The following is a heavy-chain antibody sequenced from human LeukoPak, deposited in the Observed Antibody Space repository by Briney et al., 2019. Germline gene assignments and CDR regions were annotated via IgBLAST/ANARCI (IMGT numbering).Heavy chain of an antibody. J-gene: IGHJ4*02. CDR1: GGSIRSNYYY. CDR2: IYDSGST. CDR3: ARADGVLDFDY. Sequence: SETLSLTCTVSGGSIRSNYYYWGWIRQPPGKGLEWIGSIYDSGSTYYNPSLKSRVTISVDTSKNQFSLKLSSVTTADTAVYYCARADGVLDFDYWGQGTLVTVSS. V-gene: IGHV4-39*07. D-gene: IGHD3-10*01.